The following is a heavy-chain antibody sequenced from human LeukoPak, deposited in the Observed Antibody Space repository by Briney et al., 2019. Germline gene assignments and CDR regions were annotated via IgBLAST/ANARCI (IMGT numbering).Heavy chain of an antibody. CDR1: GFTFDDYG. J-gene: IGHJ4*02. CDR2: IFSGGYT. CDR3: ARVGCDSGSYYDGGFCY. Sequence: GGSLRLSCAGSGFTFDDYGMSWVRQAPGKGLEWISIIFSGGYTDYADSVKGRFTISRDNSKNTLYLQMNSLRAEDTAVYYCARVGCDSGSYYDGGFCYWGQGTLVTVSS. V-gene: IGHV3-66*01. D-gene: IGHD1-26*01.